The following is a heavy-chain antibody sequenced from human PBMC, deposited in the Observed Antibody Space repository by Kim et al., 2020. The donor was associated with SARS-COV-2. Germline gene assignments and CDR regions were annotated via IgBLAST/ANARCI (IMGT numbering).Heavy chain of an antibody. D-gene: IGHD3-9*01. Sequence: GGSLRLSCAASGFTFSNAWMSWVRQAPGKGLEWVGRIKSKTDGGTTDYAAPVKGRFTISRDDSKNTLYLQMHSLKTEDTAVYYCTTLLRYFDWLAVKYYYYGMDVWGQGTTVTVSS. CDR1: GFTFSNAW. J-gene: IGHJ6*02. CDR2: IKSKTDGGTT. V-gene: IGHV3-15*01. CDR3: TTLLRYFDWLAVKYYYYGMDV.